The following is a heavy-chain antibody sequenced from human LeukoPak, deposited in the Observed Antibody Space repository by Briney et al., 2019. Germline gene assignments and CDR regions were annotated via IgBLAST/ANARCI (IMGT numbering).Heavy chain of an antibody. CDR3: TKGHYYDSSGYLN. D-gene: IGHD3-22*01. CDR1: GFTFSNYA. V-gene: IGHV3-23*01. Sequence: GGSLRLSGAATGFTFSNYAMSWVRQAPGKGLGWVSAISGGGGLTYYADSVKGRFTISRDNSKNTLYLQMNSLRAEDTAVYYCTKGHYYDSSGYLNWGQGTLVTVSS. J-gene: IGHJ4*02. CDR2: ISGGGGLT.